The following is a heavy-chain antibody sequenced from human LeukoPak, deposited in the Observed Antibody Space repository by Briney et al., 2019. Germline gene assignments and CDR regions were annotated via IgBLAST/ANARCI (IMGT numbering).Heavy chain of an antibody. D-gene: IGHD1/OR15-1a*01. V-gene: IGHV3-74*01. CDR3: STVEHF. CDR2: INSDGSDT. J-gene: IGHJ4*02. CDR1: GFTFSSYW. Sequence: GGSLRLSCAASGFTFSSYWMHWVRQAPGRELVWVSRINSDGSDTTYADSVKGRFTISRDDVKNMLYLQMNSLRVEDTGLYYCSTVEHFWGQGTLVTVSS.